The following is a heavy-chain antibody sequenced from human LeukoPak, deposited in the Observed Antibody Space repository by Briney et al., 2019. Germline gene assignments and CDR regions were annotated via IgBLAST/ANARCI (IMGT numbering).Heavy chain of an antibody. V-gene: IGHV3-7*01. D-gene: IGHD3-10*01. CDR2: IKQDGSEK. J-gene: IGHJ4*02. CDR1: GFTFSDYW. Sequence: QPGGSLRLSCAASGFTFSDYWVSWVRQAPGKGLEWAANIKQDGSEKYYVDSVKGRFTISRDNAKNSLHLQMNTLRAEDTAVYYCAKAGYGSGSSSFDQWGQGTLVTVSS. CDR3: AKAGYGSGSSSFDQ.